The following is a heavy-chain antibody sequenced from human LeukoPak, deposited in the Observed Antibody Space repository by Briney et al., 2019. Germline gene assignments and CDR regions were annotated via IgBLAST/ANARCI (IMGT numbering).Heavy chain of an antibody. CDR1: GGSIRSGGYS. Sequence: PSETLSLTCAVSGGSIRSGGYSWSWIRQPPGKGLEWIGYIYYTGSTYYNPSLKSRFTMSVDTSKNQFALKLSSVTAADTAIYYCARDFFYGSGSQYYFDSWGQGTLVTVSS. CDR3: ARDFFYGSGSQYYFDS. CDR2: IYYTGST. D-gene: IGHD3-10*01. J-gene: IGHJ4*02. V-gene: IGHV4-30-4*07.